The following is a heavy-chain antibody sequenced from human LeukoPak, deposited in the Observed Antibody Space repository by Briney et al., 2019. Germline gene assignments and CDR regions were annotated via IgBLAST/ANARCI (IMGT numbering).Heavy chain of an antibody. CDR3: AREEYTYGHGGFDF. V-gene: IGHV3-7*01. Sequence: GGSLRLSCAASGFTFSNAWMSWVRQAPGKGLEWVANIKQDGSEKYYVDSVKGRFTISRDNAESSLYLQLYSLRVEDAAIYYCAREEYTYGHGGFDFWGQGSLVTVSS. CDR2: IKQDGSEK. CDR1: GFTFSNAW. D-gene: IGHD5-18*01. J-gene: IGHJ4*02.